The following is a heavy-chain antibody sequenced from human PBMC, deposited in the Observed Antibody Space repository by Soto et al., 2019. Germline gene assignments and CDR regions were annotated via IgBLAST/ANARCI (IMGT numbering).Heavy chain of an antibody. V-gene: IGHV1-46*01. Sequence: QVQLVQSGAEVKKPGASVKVSCKASGYTFTSYYMHWVRQAPGQGLEWMGIINPSGGSTSYAQKFQGRVTMTRDTSTSTVYMELSSLRSEDTAVYYCAREGATVVTPEYYYGMDVWGQGTTVTVSS. J-gene: IGHJ6*02. CDR3: AREGATVVTPEYYYGMDV. CDR1: GYTFTSYY. CDR2: INPSGGST. D-gene: IGHD4-17*01.